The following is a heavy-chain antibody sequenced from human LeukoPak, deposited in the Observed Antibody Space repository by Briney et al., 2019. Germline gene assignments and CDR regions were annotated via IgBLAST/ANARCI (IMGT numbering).Heavy chain of an antibody. CDR3: ARKAPRVVGAYDY. CDR2: ISSSGSTI. D-gene: IGHD1-26*01. CDR1: GFTFSDYY. V-gene: IGHV3-11*01. Sequence: PGGSLRLSCAASGFTFSDYYMSWIRQAPGKGLEWVSYISSSGSTIYYADSVKGRFTISRDNAKNSLYLQMNSLRAEDTAVYCCARKAPRVVGAYDYWGQGTLVTVSS. J-gene: IGHJ4*02.